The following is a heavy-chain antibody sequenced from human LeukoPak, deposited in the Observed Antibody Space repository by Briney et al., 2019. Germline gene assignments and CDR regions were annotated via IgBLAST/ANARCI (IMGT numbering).Heavy chain of an antibody. CDR2: ISSSSSYI. CDR1: GFTFSSYS. CDR3: AKAQYSGSYPPTFDY. D-gene: IGHD1-26*01. J-gene: IGHJ4*02. V-gene: IGHV3-21*04. Sequence: GGSLRLSCTASGFTFSSYSMNWVRQAPGKGLEWVSSISSSSSYIYYADSVKGRFTISRDNSKNSLYLQMNSLRAEDTAVYYCAKAQYSGSYPPTFDYWGQGTLVTVSS.